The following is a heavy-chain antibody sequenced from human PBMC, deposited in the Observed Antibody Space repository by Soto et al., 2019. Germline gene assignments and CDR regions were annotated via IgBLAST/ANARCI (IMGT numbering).Heavy chain of an antibody. D-gene: IGHD3-3*01. CDR1: GGSISSYY. CDR3: ARNGRDNMLSGYPNLYYYYYMDV. Sequence: QVQLQESGPGLVKPSETLSLTCTVSGGSISSYYWSWIRQPPGKGLEWIGYIYYSGSTNYNPSLKSRVTISVDTSKNQFSLKLSSVTAADTAVYYCARNGRDNMLSGYPNLYYYYYMDVWGKGTTVTVSS. J-gene: IGHJ6*03. CDR2: IYYSGST. V-gene: IGHV4-59*01.